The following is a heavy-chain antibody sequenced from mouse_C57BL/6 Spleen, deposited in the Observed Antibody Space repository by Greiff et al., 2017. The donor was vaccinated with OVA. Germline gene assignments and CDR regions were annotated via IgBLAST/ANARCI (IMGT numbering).Heavy chain of an antibody. CDR2: IHPNSGST. CDR1: GYTFTSYW. J-gene: IGHJ2*01. Sequence: VKLQQPGAELVKPGASVKLSCKASGYTFTSYWMHWVKQRPGQGLEWIGMIHPNSGSTNYNEKFKSKATLTVDKSSSTAYMQLSSLTSEDSAVYYCATISDYPYYFDYWGQGTTLTVSS. D-gene: IGHD2-4*01. CDR3: ATISDYPYYFDY. V-gene: IGHV1-64*01.